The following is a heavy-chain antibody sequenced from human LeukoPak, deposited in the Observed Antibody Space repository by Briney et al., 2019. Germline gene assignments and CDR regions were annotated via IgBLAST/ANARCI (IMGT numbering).Heavy chain of an antibody. CDR3: AKWSGIAAAGTEFFDY. CDR1: GFTFSSYS. J-gene: IGHJ4*02. V-gene: IGHV3-21*04. CDR2: ISSSSSYI. Sequence: GRSLRLSCAASGFTFSSYSMNWVRQAPGKGLEWVSSISSSSSYIYYADSVKGRFTISRDNSKNTLYLQMNSLRAEDTAVYYCAKWSGIAAAGTEFFDYWGPGTLVTVSS. D-gene: IGHD6-13*01.